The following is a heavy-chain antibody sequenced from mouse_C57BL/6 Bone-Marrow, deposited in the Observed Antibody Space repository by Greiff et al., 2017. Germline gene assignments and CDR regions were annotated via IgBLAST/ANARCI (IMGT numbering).Heavy chain of an antibody. CDR3: ARDSVTTVGAMDWYFDV. D-gene: IGHD1-1*01. CDR2: IDPANGNT. V-gene: IGHV14-3*01. J-gene: IGHJ1*03. CDR1: GFNIKNTY. Sequence: VQLQQSVAELVRPGASVKLSCTASGFNIKNTYMHWVKQRPEQGLEWIGRIDPANGNTKYAPKFQGKATITADTSSNTAYLQLSSLTSEDTAIYYCARDSVTTVGAMDWYFDVWGTGTTVTVSS.